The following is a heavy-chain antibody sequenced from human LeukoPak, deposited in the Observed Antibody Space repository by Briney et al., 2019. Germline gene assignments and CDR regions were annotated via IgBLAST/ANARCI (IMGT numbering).Heavy chain of an antibody. J-gene: IGHJ4*01. CDR2: IWSTGEYI. CDR3: AREYDSRARFDS. CDR1: GDGFTRHT. D-gene: IGHD6-13*01. V-gene: IGHV3-21*05. Sequence: GGSLRLSCAGSGDGFTRHTMNWVRRAPGKGLEWISYIWSTGEYIYYADSVKGRFTISRDNARTSVYLQMNSLRVQDTAIYYCAREYDSRARFDSWGQGTLVTVSS.